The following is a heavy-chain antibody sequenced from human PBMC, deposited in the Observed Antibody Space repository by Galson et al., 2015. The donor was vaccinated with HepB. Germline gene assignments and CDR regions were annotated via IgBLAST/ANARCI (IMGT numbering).Heavy chain of an antibody. J-gene: IGHJ4*02. CDR2: ISKDGTNR. D-gene: IGHD3-22*01. CDR3: AKVHNYYDTSGYYG. Sequence: SLRLSCAASGFSFSSYGMHWVRQAPGKGLEWVALISKDGTNRYYADSVKGRFTISRDKSKNTLYLQMNSLRAEDTAVYYCAKVHNYYDTSGYYGWGQGTLVTVSS. CDR1: GFSFSSYG. V-gene: IGHV3-30*18.